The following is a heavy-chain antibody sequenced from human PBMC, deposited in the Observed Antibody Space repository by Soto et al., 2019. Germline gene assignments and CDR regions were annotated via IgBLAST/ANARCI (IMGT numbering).Heavy chain of an antibody. V-gene: IGHV3-13*01. Sequence: EVQLVESGGGLVQPGGSLRLSCAASGFTFSSYDIHWVRQATGKGLEWVSAIGTAGDTYYPGSVKGRFTISRENAKNSLYLQMNSLRAGDTAVYYCARGDWIYGGIDYWGQGTLVTVSS. J-gene: IGHJ4*02. CDR2: IGTAGDT. CDR3: ARGDWIYGGIDY. CDR1: GFTFSSYD. D-gene: IGHD1-7*01.